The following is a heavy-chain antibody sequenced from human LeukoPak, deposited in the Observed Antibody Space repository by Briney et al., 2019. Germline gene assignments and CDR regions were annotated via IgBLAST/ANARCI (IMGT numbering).Heavy chain of an antibody. V-gene: IGHV3-7*04. J-gene: IGHJ4*02. CDR3: ARGPSSGNALNY. Sequence: PGGSLRLSCAASGFTFSAYWMSWGRETPGEGLEGGANIKQDGSERYSVDSVKARFTISRDNAKNSLYLQMNPLRDEARAVYYCARGPSSGNALNYWGQGTLVTVSS. D-gene: IGHD3-16*01. CDR2: IKQDGSER. CDR1: GFTFSAYW.